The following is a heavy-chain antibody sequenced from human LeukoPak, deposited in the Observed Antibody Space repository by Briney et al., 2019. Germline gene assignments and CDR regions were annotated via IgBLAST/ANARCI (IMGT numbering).Heavy chain of an antibody. D-gene: IGHD3-22*01. CDR2: INPNSGGT. J-gene: IGHJ4*02. CDR3: ASLPRGIVVAPFDY. Sequence: ASVKVSCKASGYTFTGYYMHWVRPAPGQGLEWMGWINPNSGGTNYAQKFQGRVTMTRDTSISTAYMELSRLRSDDTAVYYCASLPRGIVVAPFDYWGQGTLVTVSS. CDR1: GYTFTGYY. V-gene: IGHV1-2*02.